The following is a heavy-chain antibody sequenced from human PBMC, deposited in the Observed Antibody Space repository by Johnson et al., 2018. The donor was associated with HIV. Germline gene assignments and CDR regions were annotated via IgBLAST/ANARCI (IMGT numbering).Heavy chain of an antibody. CDR3: ARGPTYYADPFAFDI. CDR1: GFTFSDYY. V-gene: IGHV3-11*04. Sequence: VQLVESGGGLVQPGGSLRLSCAASGFTFSDYYMSWIRQAPGKGLEWVSYISSSDNTIYYADSVKGRFPISMDNAKNSLYLQMNSLRAEDTAVYYCARGPTYYADPFAFDIWGQGTMVTVSS. CDR2: ISSSDNTI. J-gene: IGHJ3*02. D-gene: IGHD4-17*01.